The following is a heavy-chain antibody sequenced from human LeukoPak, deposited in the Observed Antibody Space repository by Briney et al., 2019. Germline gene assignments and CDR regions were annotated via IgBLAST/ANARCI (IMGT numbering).Heavy chain of an antibody. CDR2: ISEGAGGT. D-gene: IGHD3-10*01. J-gene: IGHJ4*02. CDR3: AKASWVSDADAVL. CDR1: GIKLSNYG. Sequence: PGGSLRLSCVVSGIKLSNYGMTWVRQAPGKGLECVSGISEGAGGTMYADSVKGRFTLSRDHSRNTVYLQLNSLTVDDTAVYYCAKASWVSDADAVLWGQGTLVTVSS. V-gene: IGHV3-23*01.